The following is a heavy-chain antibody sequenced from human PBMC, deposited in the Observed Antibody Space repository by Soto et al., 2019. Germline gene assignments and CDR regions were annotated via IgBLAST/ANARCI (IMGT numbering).Heavy chain of an antibody. CDR1: GFTFSSYA. V-gene: IGHV3-23*01. CDR3: AKDLKGYSYGPLIAFDI. D-gene: IGHD5-18*01. CDR2: ISGSGGST. Sequence: GGSLRLSCAASGFTFSSYAMSWVRQAPGKGLEWVSAISGSGGSTYYADSVKGRFTISRDNSKNTLYLQMNSLRAEDTAVYYCAKDLKGYSYGPLIAFDIWGQGTMVTVSS. J-gene: IGHJ3*02.